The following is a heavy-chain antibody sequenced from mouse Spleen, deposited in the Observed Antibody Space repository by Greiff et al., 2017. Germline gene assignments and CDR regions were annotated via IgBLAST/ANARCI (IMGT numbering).Heavy chain of an antibody. V-gene: IGHV1-7*01. CDR3: ATYGYRRRPYAMDY. CDR1: GYTFTSYW. CDR2: INPSSGYT. Sequence: VQGVESGAELAKPGASVKLSCKASGYTFTSYWMHWVKQRPGQGLEWIGYINPSSGYTKYNQKFKDKATLTADKSSSTAYMQLSSLTYEDSAVYYCATYGYRRRPYAMDYWGQGTSVTVSS. J-gene: IGHJ4*01. D-gene: IGHD2-2*01.